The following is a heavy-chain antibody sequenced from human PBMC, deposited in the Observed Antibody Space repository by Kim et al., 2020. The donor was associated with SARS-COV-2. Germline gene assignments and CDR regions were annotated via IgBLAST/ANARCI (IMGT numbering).Heavy chain of an antibody. V-gene: IGHV7-4-1*02. CDR1: GYTFTSYA. CDR3: ARAPYDILTGTQNWFDP. Sequence: ASVKVSCKASGYTFTSYAMNWVRQAPGQGLEWMGWINTNTGNPTYAQGFTGRFVFSLDTSVSTAYLQISSLKAEDTAVYYCARAPYDILTGTQNWFDPWGQGTLVTVSS. J-gene: IGHJ5*02. CDR2: INTNTGNP. D-gene: IGHD3-9*01.